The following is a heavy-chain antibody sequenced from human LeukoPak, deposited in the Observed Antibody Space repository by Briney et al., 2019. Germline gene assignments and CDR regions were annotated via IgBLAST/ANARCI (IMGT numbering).Heavy chain of an antibody. J-gene: IGHJ4*02. V-gene: IGHV4-59*12. D-gene: IGHD2-2*01. CDR1: GGSISSYY. CDR2: IYYSGST. CDR3: ARVKGYCSSTSCYGYFDY. Sequence: SETLSLTCTVSGGSISSYYWSWIRQPPGKGLEWIGYIYYSGSTNYNPSLKSRVTISVDTSKNQFSLKLSSVTAADTAVYYCARVKGYCSSTSCYGYFDYWGQGTLVTVSS.